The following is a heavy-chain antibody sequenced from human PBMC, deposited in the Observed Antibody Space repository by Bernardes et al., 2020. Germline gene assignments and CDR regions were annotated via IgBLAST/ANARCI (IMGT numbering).Heavy chain of an antibody. CDR2: IRSKAYGGTT. Sequence: GGSLRLSCTASGFTFGDYAMSWFRQAPGKGLEWVGFIRSKAYGGTTEYAASVKGRFTISRDDSKSIAYLQMNSLKTEDTAVYYCTRSTFPPGYCSSTSCSPPYYYYYYYMDVWGKGTTVTVSS. J-gene: IGHJ6*03. D-gene: IGHD2-2*01. CDR3: TRSTFPPGYCSSTSCSPPYYYYYYYMDV. CDR1: GFTFGDYA. V-gene: IGHV3-49*03.